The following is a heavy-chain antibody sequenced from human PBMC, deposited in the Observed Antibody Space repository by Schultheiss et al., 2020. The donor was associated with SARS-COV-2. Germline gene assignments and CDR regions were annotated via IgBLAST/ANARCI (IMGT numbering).Heavy chain of an antibody. CDR1: GGSFSGYY. CDR2: IYHSGST. D-gene: IGHD1-26*01. V-gene: IGHV4-34*01. Sequence: SETLSLTCAVYGGSFSGYYWSWIRQPPGKGLEWIGSIYHSGSTYYNPSLKSRVTISVDTSKNQFSLKLSSVTAADTAVYYCAREVSGSYDYWGQGTLVTVSS. CDR3: AREVSGSYDY. J-gene: IGHJ4*02.